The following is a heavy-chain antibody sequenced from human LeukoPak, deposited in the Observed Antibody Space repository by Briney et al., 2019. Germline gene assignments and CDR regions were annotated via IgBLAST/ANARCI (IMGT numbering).Heavy chain of an antibody. V-gene: IGHV4-34*01. J-gene: IGHJ6*02. D-gene: IGHD3-10*01. CDR2: INHSGST. Sequence: SETLSLTCAVYGGSFSGYYWSWIRQPPGKGLEWIGEINHSGSTNYNPSLKSRVTISVETSKNQFSLKLSSVTAADTAVYYCARGPSPPYYYGSGSYFVYYYYGMDVWGQGTTVTVSS. CDR3: ARGPSPPYYYGSGSYFVYYYYGMDV. CDR1: GGSFSGYY.